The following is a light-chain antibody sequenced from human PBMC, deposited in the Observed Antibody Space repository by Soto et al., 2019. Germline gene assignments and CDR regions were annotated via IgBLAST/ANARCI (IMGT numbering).Light chain of an antibody. J-gene: IGKJ4*01. CDR1: QSVSSY. CDR2: DAS. Sequence: EIVLTQSPATLSLSPGERATLSCRASQSVSSYLAWYQQKPGQAPRLLIYDASNRATGIPARFSGSGSGTDFTLTIRILEPADFAVYYCQQRSNWPSFGGGTKVEIK. V-gene: IGKV3-11*01. CDR3: QQRSNWPS.